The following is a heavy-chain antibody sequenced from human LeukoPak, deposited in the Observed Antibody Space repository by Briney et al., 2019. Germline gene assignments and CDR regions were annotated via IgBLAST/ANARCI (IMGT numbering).Heavy chain of an antibody. D-gene: IGHD3-22*01. J-gene: IGHJ4*02. CDR1: GYTFTSYG. Sequence: RASVKVSCKASGYTFTSYGISWVRQAPGQGLEWMGWISAYNGDTNYAQKLQGRVTMTTDTSTSTAYMELRSLRSDDTAVYYCARDRVDYYDSSGYWTDYWGQGTLVTVSS. V-gene: IGHV1-18*01. CDR2: ISAYNGDT. CDR3: ARDRVDYYDSSGYWTDY.